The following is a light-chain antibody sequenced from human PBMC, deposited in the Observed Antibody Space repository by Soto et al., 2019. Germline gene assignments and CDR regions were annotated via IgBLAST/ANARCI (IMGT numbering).Light chain of an antibody. Sequence: QSALTQPASVSGSPGQSITISCTGTSSDVGGYNYVSWYQQHPGKAPKLVIFDVSDRPSGVSNRFSGSKSGNTASLTISGLKAEDEADYYCISYTSSSTRVFGTGTKVTVL. CDR1: SSDVGGYNY. CDR3: ISYTSSSTRV. J-gene: IGLJ1*01. CDR2: DVS. V-gene: IGLV2-14*01.